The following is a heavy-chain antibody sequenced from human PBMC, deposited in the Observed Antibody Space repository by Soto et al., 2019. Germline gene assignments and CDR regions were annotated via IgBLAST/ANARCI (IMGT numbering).Heavy chain of an antibody. CDR1: GFTFSSYA. CDR3: AKRNLVVSPPFDY. Sequence: EVQLLESGGGLVQPGGSLRLSCAASGFTFSSYAMSWVRQAPGKGLEWVSTISGSGGGIYYADSVKGRFTISGDNSKNTLDLQMNSLRAEDTAVYYCAKRNLVVSPPFDYWGQGTLVTVSS. D-gene: IGHD2-15*01. J-gene: IGHJ4*02. V-gene: IGHV3-23*01. CDR2: ISGSGGGI.